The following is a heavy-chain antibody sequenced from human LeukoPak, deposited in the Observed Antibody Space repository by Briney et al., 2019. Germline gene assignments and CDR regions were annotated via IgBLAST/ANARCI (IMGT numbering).Heavy chain of an antibody. Sequence: ASVKVSCKASGYTFTAYYMHWVRQAPGQGLEWMGWINPNSGGTKYAQKFQGRVTVTRDTSITTAYMELSSLRSDDTAVYYCARVGYCSSTSCYTRGFTFDIWGQGTLVTISS. CDR3: ARVGYCSSTSCYTRGFTFDI. CDR1: GYTFTAYY. V-gene: IGHV1-2*02. D-gene: IGHD2-2*02. CDR2: INPNSGGT. J-gene: IGHJ3*02.